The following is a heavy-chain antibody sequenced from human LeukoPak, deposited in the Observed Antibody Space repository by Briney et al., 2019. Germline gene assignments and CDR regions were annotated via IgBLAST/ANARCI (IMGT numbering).Heavy chain of an antibody. Sequence: GGSLRLSCAASGFNFSTYAMHWVRQAPGKGLEWVAVISYEGSMKDYADSVKGRFTVPRDNSKHTLYLQVNSLRDEDTSLYYCAGGSLYIVATIEDGWGQGTLVTASS. CDR1: GFNFSTYA. J-gene: IGHJ4*02. CDR2: ISYEGSMK. CDR3: AGGSLYIVATIEDG. V-gene: IGHV3-30-3*01. D-gene: IGHD5-12*01.